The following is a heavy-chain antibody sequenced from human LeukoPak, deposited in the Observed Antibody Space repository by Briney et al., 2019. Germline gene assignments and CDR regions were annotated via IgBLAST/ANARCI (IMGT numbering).Heavy chain of an antibody. D-gene: IGHD2-2*01. J-gene: IGHJ6*04. CDR1: GFTFSSYS. CDR3: ARAGIVVVPAAILLDV. Sequence: GGSLRLSCAASGFTFSSYSMNWVRQAPGKGLEWVSYISSSSSTVYYADSVKGRFTISRDNAKNSPYLQMNSLRAEDTAAYYCARAGIVVVPAAILLDVWGKGTTVTVSS. CDR2: ISSSSSTV. V-gene: IGHV3-48*04.